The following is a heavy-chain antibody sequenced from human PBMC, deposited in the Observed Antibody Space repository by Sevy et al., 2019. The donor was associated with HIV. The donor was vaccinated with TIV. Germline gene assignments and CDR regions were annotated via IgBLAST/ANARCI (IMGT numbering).Heavy chain of an antibody. CDR2: VSYDGSKK. CDR1: GFTFGNYG. V-gene: IGHV3-30*18. Sequence: GGSLRLSCAVSGFTFGNYGMYWVRQAPDKGVEWVADVSYDGSKKYYAESVKGRVTISRDNSENTLYLQMNSLRPDDTAMYYCAKARASVTMRGYGMDVWGQGTTVTVSS. CDR3: AKARASVTMRGYGMDV. D-gene: IGHD4-17*01. J-gene: IGHJ6*02.